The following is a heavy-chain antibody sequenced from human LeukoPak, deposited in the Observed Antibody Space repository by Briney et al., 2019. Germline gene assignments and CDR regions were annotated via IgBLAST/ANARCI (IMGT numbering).Heavy chain of an antibody. Sequence: GGSLRLSCAASGFTFNNYATSWVRQAPGKGLEWVSAISGSGGTTYYADSVKGRFTFSRDNSKNTLYLQMNSLRAEDTAVYYCARGTGDSYGSLTFDYWGQGTLVTVSS. CDR3: ARGTGDSYGSLTFDY. D-gene: IGHD5-18*01. CDR2: ISGSGGTT. CDR1: GFTFNNYA. J-gene: IGHJ4*02. V-gene: IGHV3-23*01.